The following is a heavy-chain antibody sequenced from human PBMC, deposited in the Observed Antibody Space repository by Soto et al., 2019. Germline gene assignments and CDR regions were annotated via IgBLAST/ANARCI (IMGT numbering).Heavy chain of an antibody. J-gene: IGHJ4*02. CDR3: ARQAFFGSGSYSNAQDY. CDR2: IDPSDSYT. D-gene: IGHD3-10*01. CDR1: GYNFLNYW. Sequence: GESLKISCEASGYNFLNYWISWVRQLPGKGLEWMGRIDPSDSYTNYSPSFQGHVTISADKSVTTAYLQWSSLKASDTAVYYCARQAFFGSGSYSNAQDYWGQGTPVTVAS. V-gene: IGHV5-10-1*01.